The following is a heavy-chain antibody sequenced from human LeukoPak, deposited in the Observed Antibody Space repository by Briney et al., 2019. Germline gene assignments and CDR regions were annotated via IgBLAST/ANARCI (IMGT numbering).Heavy chain of an antibody. CDR3: ARGYCSGGSCYSPSNPGDY. Sequence: ASVKVSCKASGYTFTNYYMHWVRQAPGQGLEWMGIINPSGGSTSYAQKFQGRVTMTRDMSTSTVYMELSSLRSEDTAVYYCARGYCSGGSCYSPSNPGDYWGQGTLVTVSS. CDR1: GYTFTNYY. V-gene: IGHV1-46*01. D-gene: IGHD2-15*01. CDR2: INPSGGST. J-gene: IGHJ4*02.